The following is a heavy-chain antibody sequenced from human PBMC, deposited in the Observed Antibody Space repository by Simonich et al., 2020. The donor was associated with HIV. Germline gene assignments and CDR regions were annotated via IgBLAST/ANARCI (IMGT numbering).Heavy chain of an antibody. CDR2: IYWHDDK. J-gene: IGHJ4*02. CDR1: WFSLSTSGGG. Sequence: QITLKESGPTLVQPTQPRTLTCTFSWFSLSTSGGGVGWIRQPPGKALEGLALIYWHDDKRYRPSQKSRLTITKDTSKHQVVLTLTNMDPVDTATYYCAHSGGGNSGDYWGQGTLVTVSS. CDR3: AHSGGGNSGDY. D-gene: IGHD2-21*02. V-gene: IGHV2-5*01.